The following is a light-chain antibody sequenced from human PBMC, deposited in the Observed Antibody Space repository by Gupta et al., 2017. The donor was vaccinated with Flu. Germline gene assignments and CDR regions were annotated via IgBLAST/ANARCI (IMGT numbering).Light chain of an antibody. V-gene: IGKV3-11*01. J-gene: IGKJ4*01. CDR1: QSVSTS. CDR2: DAS. CDR3: QHRSNRSPAFT. Sequence: EIVLTQSPATLSLSPGERATLSCWASQSVSTSLGWYQQKPGQAPRLLIYDASIRATGIPARFSGSGSGTDFTLTISRLEPEDFSVYFCQHRSNRSPAFTFGEGTKVELK.